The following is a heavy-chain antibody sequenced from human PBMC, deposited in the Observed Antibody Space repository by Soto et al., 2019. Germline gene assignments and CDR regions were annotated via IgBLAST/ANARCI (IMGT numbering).Heavy chain of an antibody. J-gene: IGHJ3*02. V-gene: IGHV3-7*01. D-gene: IGHD3-16*01. CDR1: GFTFSSYW. CDR3: AREKYYDYIWGSQKNDRAFDI. CDR2: IKQDGSEK. Sequence: GGSLRLSCAASGFTFSSYWMSWVRQAPGKGLEWVANIKQDGSEKYYVDSVKGRFTISRDNAKNSLYLQMNSLRAEDTAVYYCAREKYYDYIWGSQKNDRAFDIWGQGTMVTVSS.